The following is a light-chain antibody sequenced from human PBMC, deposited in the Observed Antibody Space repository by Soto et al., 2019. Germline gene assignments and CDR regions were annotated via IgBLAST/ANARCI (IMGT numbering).Light chain of an antibody. CDR2: GDS. CDR3: QSYDSRLSGWV. V-gene: IGLV1-40*01. CDR1: SSNIGADYD. J-gene: IGLJ1*01. Sequence: QAVVTQPPSVSGAPGQRVTLSCTGSSSNIGADYDVNWYQQLPGTAPKLLIYGDSHRPSGVPDRFSGSKSGTSASLAITGLQAEDEADYYCQSYDSRLSGWVFGPGTKLTVL.